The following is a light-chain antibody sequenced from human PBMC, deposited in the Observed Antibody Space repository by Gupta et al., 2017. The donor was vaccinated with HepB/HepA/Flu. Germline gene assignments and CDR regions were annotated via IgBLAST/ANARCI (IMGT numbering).Light chain of an antibody. CDR1: QIITTY. J-gene: IGKJ3*01. CDR2: SAS. CDR3: QQSYDIPLT. Sequence: DIQMTQSPSSLSASIGDRVTITCRASQIITTYLSWYQQKPGKAPRLLISSASRLQSGVPSRFSGSGSGTDFTLTISSLQLEDFATYYCQQSYDIPLTFGPGTTVDI. V-gene: IGKV1-39*01.